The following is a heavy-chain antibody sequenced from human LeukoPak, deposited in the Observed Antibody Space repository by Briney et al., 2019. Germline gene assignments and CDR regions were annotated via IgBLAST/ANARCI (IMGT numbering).Heavy chain of an antibody. CDR2: INGGGSST. Sequence: PGRTLRLSCAASGFTFSSYWMHWASQAPGKGLVWVSRINGGGSSTNYADSVKGRFTISRDNAKNTLYLQMNSLRGEDAAVYYCARGPSSNWGDFDYWGQGTLVIASS. J-gene: IGHJ4*02. CDR3: ARGPSSNWGDFDY. V-gene: IGHV3-74*01. CDR1: GFTFSSYW. D-gene: IGHD7-27*01.